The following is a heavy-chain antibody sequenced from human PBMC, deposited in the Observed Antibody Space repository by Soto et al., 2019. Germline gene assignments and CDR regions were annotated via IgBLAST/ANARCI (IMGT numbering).Heavy chain of an antibody. V-gene: IGHV1-69*04. CDR2: IIPILGIA. J-gene: IGHJ5*02. Sequence: SVKVSCKASGGTFSSYTISWVRQAPGQGLEWMGRIIPILGIANYAQKFQGRVTITADKSTSTAYMELSSLRSEDAAVYYCARDGCSSTSCPIYNWFDPWGQGTLVTVSS. CDR3: ARDGCSSTSCPIYNWFDP. CDR1: GGTFSSYT. D-gene: IGHD2-2*01.